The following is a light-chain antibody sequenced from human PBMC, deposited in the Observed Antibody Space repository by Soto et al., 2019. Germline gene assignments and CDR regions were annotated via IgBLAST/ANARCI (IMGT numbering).Light chain of an antibody. CDR1: SSDIGGYNY. J-gene: IGLJ2*01. Sequence: QSALTQPASVSGSPGQSITIPCTGISSDIGGYNYVSWYQQHPGKAPKLMIYDVSNRRSGVSNRFSGSKSGNTASLTISGLQAEDEADYYCYSYTSSSTVLFGGGTKLTVL. V-gene: IGLV2-14*01. CDR3: YSYTSSSTVL. CDR2: DVS.